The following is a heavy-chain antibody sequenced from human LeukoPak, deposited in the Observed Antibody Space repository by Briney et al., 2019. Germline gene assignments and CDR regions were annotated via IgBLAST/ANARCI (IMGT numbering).Heavy chain of an antibody. CDR3: ARFTSSGYYPINNWFDP. CDR2: IYPGDSDT. V-gene: IGHV5-51*01. J-gene: IGHJ5*02. D-gene: IGHD3-22*01. Sequence: HGESLKISCKGSGYSFTSYWIGWVRQMPGKGLEWMGIIYPGDSDTRYSPSFQGQVTISADKSISTAYLQWSSLKASDTAMYYCARFTSSGYYPINNWFDPWGQGTLVTVSS. CDR1: GYSFTSYW.